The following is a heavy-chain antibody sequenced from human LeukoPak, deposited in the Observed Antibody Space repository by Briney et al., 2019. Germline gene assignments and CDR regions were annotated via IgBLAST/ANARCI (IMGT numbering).Heavy chain of an antibody. CDR1: GGSFSGYY. CDR2: INHSGST. CDR3: ARGLRYCSSTSCYAGLDY. D-gene: IGHD2-2*01. V-gene: IGHV4-34*01. Sequence: KTSETLYLTCAVYGGSFSGYYWSWIRQPPGKGLEWIGEINHSGSTNYNPSLKSRVTISVDTSKNQFSLRLSSVTAADTAVYYCARGLRYCSSTSCYAGLDYWGQGTLVTVSS. J-gene: IGHJ4*02.